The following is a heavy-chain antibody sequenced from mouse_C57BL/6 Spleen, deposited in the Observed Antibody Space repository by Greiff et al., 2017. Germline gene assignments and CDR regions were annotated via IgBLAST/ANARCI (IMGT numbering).Heavy chain of an antibody. D-gene: IGHD2-1*01. CDR3: ARSKVYYHLDY. CDR2: IYPRDGST. V-gene: IGHV1-85*01. CDR1: GYTFTSYD. Sequence: VQGVESGPELVKPGASVKLSCKASGYTFTSYDINWVKQRPGQGLEWIGWIYPRDGSTKYNEKFKGKATLTVDTSSSTAYMELHSLTSEDSAVYFCARSKVYYHLDYWGQGTTLTVSS. J-gene: IGHJ2*01.